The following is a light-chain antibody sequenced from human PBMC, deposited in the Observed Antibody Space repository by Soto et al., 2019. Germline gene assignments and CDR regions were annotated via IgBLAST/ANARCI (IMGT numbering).Light chain of an antibody. CDR2: MGS. CDR1: QRLLHKNGNNY. CDR3: MQALQTPRT. V-gene: IGKV2-28*01. J-gene: IGKJ1*01. Sequence: DMVMTHSPLSRPITPGGAGSSSCSSSQRLLHKNGNNYFNWYLQKPGQSPQLLIYMGSKRASGVPDRFSGSGSGKYFTLKISRVEDEDAGVYYCMQALQTPRTCGKGTKGDIK.